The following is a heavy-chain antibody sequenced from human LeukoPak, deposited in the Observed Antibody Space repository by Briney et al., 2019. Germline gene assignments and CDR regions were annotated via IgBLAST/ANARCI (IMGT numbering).Heavy chain of an antibody. V-gene: IGHV4-31*03. Sequence: SETLSLTCTVSGGSISSGGYYWSWIRQHPGKGLEWIGYIYYSGSTYYNSSLKSRVTISVDTSKNQFSLKLSSVTAADTAVYYCARLGGSGSYYNVIHYYYGMDVWGQGTTVTVSS. CDR3: ARLGGSGSYYNVIHYYYGMDV. CDR2: IYYSGST. CDR1: GGSISSGGYY. D-gene: IGHD3-10*01. J-gene: IGHJ6*02.